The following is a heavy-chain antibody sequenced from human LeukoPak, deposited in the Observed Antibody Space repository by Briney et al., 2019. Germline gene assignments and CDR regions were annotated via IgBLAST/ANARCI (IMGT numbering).Heavy chain of an antibody. D-gene: IGHD3-10*01. CDR2: ISYDGSNK. Sequence: PGGSLRLSCAASGFTFSSYAMHWVRQAPGKGLEWVAVISYDGSNKYYADSVKGRFTISRDNSKNTLYLQMNSLRAEDTAVYYCARGQWFGELLFQPPRWFDLWGQGTLVSVSS. J-gene: IGHJ5*02. CDR3: ARGQWFGELLFQPPRWFDL. CDR1: GFTFSSYA. V-gene: IGHV3-30-3*01.